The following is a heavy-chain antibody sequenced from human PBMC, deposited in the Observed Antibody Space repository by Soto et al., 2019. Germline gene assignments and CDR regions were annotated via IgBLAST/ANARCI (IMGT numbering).Heavy chain of an antibody. V-gene: IGHV3-72*01. CDR2: SRNKANSYTT. CDR1: GFTLSDHF. Sequence: EVELVESGGGLVQPGGSLRLSCAASGFTLSDHFIDWVSQAPGKGLEWVGRSRNKANSYTTEYAASVKGRLTISRDESNNSIYVQMNSLKTEDTAVYYCTRAGIIGTTSAFDIWGQGTMVTVSS. D-gene: IGHD1-20*01. CDR3: TRAGIIGTTSAFDI. J-gene: IGHJ3*02.